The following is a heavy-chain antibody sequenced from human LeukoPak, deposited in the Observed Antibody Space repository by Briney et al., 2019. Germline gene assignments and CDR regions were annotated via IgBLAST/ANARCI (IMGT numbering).Heavy chain of an antibody. CDR1: GITFSSYA. CDR3: ARVDRAMLTVYYYYMDV. D-gene: IGHD5-18*01. J-gene: IGHJ6*03. Sequence: GGSLRLSCAASGITFSSYAIHWVRQAPGKGLEWLAVISYDGGNTYYADSVKGRFTISRDNSKNTLYLQMNSLRAEDTAVYYCARVDRAMLTVYYYYMDVWGKGTTVTVSS. V-gene: IGHV3-30-3*01. CDR2: ISYDGGNT.